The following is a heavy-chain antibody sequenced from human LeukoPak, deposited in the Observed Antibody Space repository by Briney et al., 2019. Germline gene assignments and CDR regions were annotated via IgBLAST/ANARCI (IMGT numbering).Heavy chain of an antibody. D-gene: IGHD5-18*01. CDR2: IYYSGST. CDR1: GGSISSYY. J-gene: IGHJ4*02. V-gene: IGHV4-59*12. CDR3: ARDRSGDTTTVTIEY. Sequence: SETLSLTCTVSGGSISSYYWSWIRQPPGKGLEWIGYIYYSGSTNYNPSLKSRVTISVDTSKNQFSLKLSSVTAADTAVYYCARDRSGDTTTVTIEYWGQGTLVTVSS.